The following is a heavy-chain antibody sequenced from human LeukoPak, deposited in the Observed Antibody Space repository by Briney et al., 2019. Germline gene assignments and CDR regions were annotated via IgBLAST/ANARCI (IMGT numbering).Heavy chain of an antibody. V-gene: IGHV4-61*01. CDR1: DGSVSSSSYY. CDR2: IYYSGST. D-gene: IGHD1-7*01. CDR3: ARRTGSTGYNFYYYGMEV. J-gene: IGHJ6*02. Sequence: SETLSLTCTVSDGSVSSSSYYWSWIRQPPGKGLEWIGYIYYSGSTNYNPSLKSRVTISLDMFKNRLSLKLSSVTAADTAVYYCARRTGSTGYNFYYYGMEVWGQGTTVTVSS.